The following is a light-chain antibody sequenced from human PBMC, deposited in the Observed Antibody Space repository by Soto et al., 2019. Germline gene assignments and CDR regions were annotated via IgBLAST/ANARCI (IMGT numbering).Light chain of an antibody. V-gene: IGLV2-14*01. Sequence: QSVLTQPASVSGSPGQSITISCTGTSSDVGGYEYVSWYQQHPGQAPKVMIYEVNNRPSGISNRFSGSKSGNTASLTISGLQAEDEADYYCSSYTTSSTLVFGGGTKVTVL. CDR2: EVN. J-gene: IGLJ3*02. CDR3: SSYTTSSTLV. CDR1: SSDVGGYEY.